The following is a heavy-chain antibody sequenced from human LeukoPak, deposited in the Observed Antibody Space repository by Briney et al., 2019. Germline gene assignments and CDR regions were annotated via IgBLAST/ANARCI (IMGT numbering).Heavy chain of an antibody. Sequence: GGSLRLSCAASGFTFSSYGMSWVRQAPGKGLEWVSAISGSGGSTYYADSVKGRFTISRDNSKNTLYLQMNSLRAEDTAVYYCAKDRRDIVVVPDETFDYWGQGTLVTVSS. CDR2: ISGSGGST. CDR1: GFTFSSYG. V-gene: IGHV3-23*01. D-gene: IGHD2-2*01. J-gene: IGHJ4*02. CDR3: AKDRRDIVVVPDETFDY.